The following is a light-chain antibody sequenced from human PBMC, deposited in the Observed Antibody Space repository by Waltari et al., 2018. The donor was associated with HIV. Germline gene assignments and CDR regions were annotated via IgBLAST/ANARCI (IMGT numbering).Light chain of an antibody. Sequence: SYDLTQAPSLSVSPGQAAKILCSGFNLSNNYVSWYQQKPGQSPLLLIFQDRKRPSGIPERFSGSSSGNTATLTISGTQSVGEADYFCQAWGNNTVVFGGGTKLTVL. CDR2: QDR. CDR1: NLSNNY. V-gene: IGLV3-1*01. CDR3: QAWGNNTVV. J-gene: IGLJ2*01.